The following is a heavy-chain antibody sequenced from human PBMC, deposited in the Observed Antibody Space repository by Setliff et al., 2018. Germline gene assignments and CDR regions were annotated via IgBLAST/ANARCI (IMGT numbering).Heavy chain of an antibody. CDR3: ARALGGNYFDY. Sequence: GSLRLSCAASGFTFSTYSMIWVRQAPGTGLEWVSSISSSSSHIYYADSMKGRFTISRDNAKNSLYLQLNSLRAEDTAVYYCARALGGNYFDYWGPGILVTVSS. D-gene: IGHD2-15*01. V-gene: IGHV3-21*01. CDR2: ISSSSSHI. CDR1: GFTFSTYS. J-gene: IGHJ4*02.